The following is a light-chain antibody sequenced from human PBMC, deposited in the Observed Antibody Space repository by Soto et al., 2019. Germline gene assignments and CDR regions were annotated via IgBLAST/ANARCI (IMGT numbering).Light chain of an antibody. CDR1: QSVSSSY. CDR2: GAS. V-gene: IGKV3-20*01. CDR3: QQYGTSPWT. J-gene: IGKJ1*01. Sequence: EIVLTQSPGTLSLSPGERATLSCRASQSVSSSYLAWYQQKPGKPPRLLIYGASSRATGIPDRFSGSGSGTDFTLTISSLEPDDLAVYYCQQYGTSPWTFGQGTKVEIK.